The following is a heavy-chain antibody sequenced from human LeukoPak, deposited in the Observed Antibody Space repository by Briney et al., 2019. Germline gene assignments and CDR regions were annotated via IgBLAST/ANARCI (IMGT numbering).Heavy chain of an antibody. V-gene: IGHV3-7*03. J-gene: IGHJ4*02. CDR1: GFTFSSYW. D-gene: IGHD3-22*01. CDR3: AREPYYYDSSGYSVDY. CDR2: IKKDGSEK. Sequence: TGGSLRLSCAASGFTFSSYWMSWVRQAPGKGLEWVANIKKDGSEKYYVHSVKGRFTISRDNAKNSLNLQMNSLRAEDTAVYYCAREPYYYDSSGYSVDYWGQGTLVTVSS.